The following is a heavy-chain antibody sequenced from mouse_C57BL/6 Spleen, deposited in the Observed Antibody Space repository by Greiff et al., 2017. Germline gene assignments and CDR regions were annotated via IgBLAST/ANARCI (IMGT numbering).Heavy chain of an antibody. CDR2: IYPGSGST. D-gene: IGHD2-3*01. Sequence: QVQLQQPGAELVKPGASVKMSCKASGYTFTSYWITWVKQRPGQGLEWIGDIYPGSGSTIYNEKFKSKATLTVDTSSSTAYMQLSSLTSEDSAVYYCARGGYDGYYLAWFAYWGQGTLVTVSA. CDR1: GYTFTSYW. J-gene: IGHJ3*01. CDR3: ARGGYDGYYLAWFAY. V-gene: IGHV1-55*01.